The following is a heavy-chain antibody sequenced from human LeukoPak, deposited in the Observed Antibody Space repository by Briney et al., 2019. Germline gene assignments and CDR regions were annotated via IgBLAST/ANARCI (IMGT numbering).Heavy chain of an antibody. CDR1: GFTFSSYG. J-gene: IGHJ3*02. Sequence: GGSLRLSCAASGFTFSSYGMHWVRQAPGKGLEWVSLIYSRGDTKYADSVKGRFTISRDNSKNTLYLQMNSLRAEDTAVYYCARVPYSSSWDDAFDIWGQGAMVTVSS. D-gene: IGHD6-13*01. V-gene: IGHV3-NL1*01. CDR2: IYSRGDT. CDR3: ARVPYSSSWDDAFDI.